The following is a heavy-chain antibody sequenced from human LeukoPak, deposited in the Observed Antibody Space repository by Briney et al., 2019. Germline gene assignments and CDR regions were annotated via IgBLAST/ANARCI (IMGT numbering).Heavy chain of an antibody. J-gene: IGHJ4*02. CDR3: ARAESDFWSGYYLGY. Sequence: SETLSLTCTVSGGSISSGDYYWSWIRQPPGKGLEWIGYIYYSGSTYYNPSLKSRVTISVDTSKNQFSLKLSSVTAADTAVYYCARAESDFWSGYYLGYWGQGTLVTVSS. V-gene: IGHV4-30-4*08. CDR2: IYYSGST. CDR1: GGSISSGDYY. D-gene: IGHD3-3*01.